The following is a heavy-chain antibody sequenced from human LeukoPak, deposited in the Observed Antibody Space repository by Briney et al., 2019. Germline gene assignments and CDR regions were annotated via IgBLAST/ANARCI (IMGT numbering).Heavy chain of an antibody. CDR2: ISGAGTFI. CDR3: ARDPARSMDV. CDR1: GFTFTSYA. V-gene: IGHV3-21*01. J-gene: IGHJ6*02. Sequence: PGGSPRLSCAASGFTFTSYAMNWVRQAPGAGLEWVASISGAGTFIYYADSVKGRFTISRDNTKNSLYLQMNGLRAEDTAVYHCARDPARSMDVWGQGTTVTVSS.